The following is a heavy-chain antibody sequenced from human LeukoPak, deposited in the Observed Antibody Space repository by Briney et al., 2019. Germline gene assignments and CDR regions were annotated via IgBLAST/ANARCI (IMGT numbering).Heavy chain of an antibody. V-gene: IGHV3-66*01. J-gene: IGHJ4*02. CDR1: GLTVRSNC. CDR2: IYSGGTT. Sequence: GRSLRLSCTAPGLTVRSNCMTWVRQAPGKGLEWVSLIYSGGTTYYTGSVKGRFTISRDDSKNTLYLQMNSLRAEDTAVYYCASLFLSNSFGSGSYPDYWGQGTLVTVSS. D-gene: IGHD3-10*01. CDR3: ASLFLSNSFGSGSYPDY.